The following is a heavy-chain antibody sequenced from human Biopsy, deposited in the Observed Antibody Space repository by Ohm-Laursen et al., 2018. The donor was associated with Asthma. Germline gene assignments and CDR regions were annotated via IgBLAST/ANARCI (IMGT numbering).Heavy chain of an antibody. CDR3: AVYSSGGFDY. CDR2: IYYSGST. V-gene: IGHV4-59*03. J-gene: IGHJ4*02. CDR1: GGSFSSNY. D-gene: IGHD6-6*01. Sequence: PSLTCAVYGGSFSSNYWSWIRQTPGRGLEWVGYIYYSGSTNYNPSLKSRITISVDASKNQFSLKLNSVTAADTAIYYCAVYSSGGFDYWGQGSLVTVSS.